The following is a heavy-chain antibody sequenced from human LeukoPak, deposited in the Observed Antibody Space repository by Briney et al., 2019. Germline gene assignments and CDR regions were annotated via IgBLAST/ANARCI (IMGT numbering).Heavy chain of an antibody. Sequence: SETLSLTCTVSGGSISSYYWSWIRQPPGKGLEWIGYIYYSGSTSYNPSLKSRVTISVDTSKNQFSLKLSSVTAADTAVYYCARRGEQWLVHRAFDIWGQGTMVTVSS. CDR1: GGSISSYY. CDR2: IYYSGST. D-gene: IGHD6-19*01. V-gene: IGHV4-59*01. CDR3: ARRGEQWLVHRAFDI. J-gene: IGHJ3*02.